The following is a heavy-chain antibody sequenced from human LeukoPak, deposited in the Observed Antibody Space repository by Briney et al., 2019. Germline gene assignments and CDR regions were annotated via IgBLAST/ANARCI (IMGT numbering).Heavy chain of an antibody. J-gene: IGHJ4*02. CDR3: AKDGYCSSTSCYEDY. D-gene: IGHD2-2*03. CDR1: GFTFSSYW. CDR2: IKSDGSST. Sequence: GGSLRLSCAASGFTFSSYWMHWVRQAPGKGLVWVSRIKSDGSSTSYADSVKGRFTISRDNAKNTLHLQMKSLRAEDTAVYYCAKDGYCSSTSCYEDYWGQGTLVTVSS. V-gene: IGHV3-74*01.